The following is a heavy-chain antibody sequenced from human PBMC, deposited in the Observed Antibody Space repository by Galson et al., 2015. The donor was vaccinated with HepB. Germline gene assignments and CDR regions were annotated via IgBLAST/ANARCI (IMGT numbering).Heavy chain of an antibody. D-gene: IGHD5-18*01. CDR1: GFAFDTHA. CDR2: ISGDGDST. Sequence: SLRLSCAASGFAFDTHAMSWVRQAPGRGLEWISDISGDGDSTFYADSVKGRFTVSRDNSTNMLYLQMHSLRAEDAGLYFCAKGYGVFDSWGQGILVTVSS. V-gene: IGHV3-23*01. CDR3: AKGYGVFDS. J-gene: IGHJ5*01.